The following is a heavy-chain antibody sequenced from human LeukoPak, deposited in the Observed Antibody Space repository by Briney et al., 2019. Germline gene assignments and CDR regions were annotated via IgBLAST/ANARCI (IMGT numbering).Heavy chain of an antibody. Sequence: GASVKVSCKASGYTFTDHYMHWVRQAPGQGLEWMGWINPNTGGTNYAQKFQGRVTMTTDTSASTAYMELRSLRSDDTAVYYCARDRYGVRSGSCDYWGQGTLVTVSS. V-gene: IGHV1-2*02. CDR2: INPNTGGT. D-gene: IGHD1-26*01. CDR1: GYTFTDHY. CDR3: ARDRYGVRSGSCDY. J-gene: IGHJ4*02.